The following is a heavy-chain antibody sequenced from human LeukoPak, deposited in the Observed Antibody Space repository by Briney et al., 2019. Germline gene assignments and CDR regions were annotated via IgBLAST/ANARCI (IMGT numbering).Heavy chain of an antibody. CDR1: GGSISSGDYY. D-gene: IGHD3-22*01. Sequence: SQTLSLTCTVSGGSISSGDYYWSWIRQPPGKGLEWIGYTDYSGSTYYNPSLKNRVSISVDTSKNQFSLNLSSVTAADTAVYYCARPYYYDSRIDPWGQGTLVTVSS. J-gene: IGHJ5*02. V-gene: IGHV4-30-4*01. CDR3: ARPYYYDSRIDP. CDR2: TDYSGST.